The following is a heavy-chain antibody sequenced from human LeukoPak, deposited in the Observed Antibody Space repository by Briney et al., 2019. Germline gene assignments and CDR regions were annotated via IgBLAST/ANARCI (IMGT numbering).Heavy chain of an antibody. D-gene: IGHD3-10*01. CDR3: AKDRKWFGEYRLDFDY. J-gene: IGHJ4*02. Sequence: GGSLRLSCAASGFTFSNYGMHWVRQAPGKGLEWVAFIRSDGINKYHADSVKGRFTISRDNAKNSLYLQMNSLRAEDTALYYCAKDRKWFGEYRLDFDYWGQGTLVTVSS. CDR2: IRSDGINK. CDR1: GFTFSNYG. V-gene: IGHV3-30*02.